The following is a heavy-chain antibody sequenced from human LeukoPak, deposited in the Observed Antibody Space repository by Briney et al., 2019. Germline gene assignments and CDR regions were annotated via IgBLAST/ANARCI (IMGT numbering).Heavy chain of an antibody. CDR1: GGSISSNNW. J-gene: IGHJ4*02. CDR2: IYHSGST. D-gene: IGHD6-25*01. V-gene: IGHV4-4*02. Sequence: SETLSLTCAVSGGSISSNNWWSWVRQPPGKGLEWIGEIYHSGSTNYNPSVKSRVTISVDKSKNQFSLKLSSVTAADTAVYYCARDTTRARYSSDWGQGTLVTVSS. CDR3: ARDTTRARYSSD.